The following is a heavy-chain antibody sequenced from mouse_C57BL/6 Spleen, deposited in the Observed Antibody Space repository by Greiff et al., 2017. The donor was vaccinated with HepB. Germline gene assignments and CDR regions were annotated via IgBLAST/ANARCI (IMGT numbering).Heavy chain of an antibody. D-gene: IGHD2-14*01. J-gene: IGHJ4*01. CDR3: ANVRRGGYAMDY. V-gene: IGHV3-6*01. CDR1: GYSITRGYY. CDR2: ISYDGSN. Sequence: VPLPQSGPGLVKPSQSLSLTCSVTGYSITRGYYWNWIRQFPGNKLEWMGYISYDGSNNYNPSLKNRISITRDTSKNQFFLKLNSVTTEDTATYYCANVRRGGYAMDYWGQGTSVTVSS.